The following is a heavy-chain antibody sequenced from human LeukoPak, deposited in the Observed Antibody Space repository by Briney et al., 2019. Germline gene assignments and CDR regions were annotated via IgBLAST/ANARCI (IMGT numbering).Heavy chain of an antibody. CDR2: ISGSGGST. V-gene: IGHV3-23*01. CDR1: GFTFSSYA. CDR3: AKRVVVPAAMTIPDDAFDI. D-gene: IGHD2-2*01. Sequence: PGGSLRLSCAASGFTFSSYAMSWVRQAPGKGLEWVSAISGSGGSTYYADSVKGRFTISRDNSKNTLYLQMNGLRAEDTAVYYCAKRVVVPAAMTIPDDAFDIWGQGTMVTVSP. J-gene: IGHJ3*02.